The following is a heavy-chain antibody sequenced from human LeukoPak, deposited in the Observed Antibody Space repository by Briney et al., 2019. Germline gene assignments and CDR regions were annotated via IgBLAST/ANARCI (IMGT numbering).Heavy chain of an antibody. CDR2: INHSGST. CDR1: GGSFSGYY. V-gene: IGHV4-34*01. Sequence: SETLSLTCAVYGGSFSGYYWSWIRQPPGKGLEWIGEINHSGSTNYNPSLKSRVTISVDTSKNQFSLKLSSVTAADTAVYYCARDRSSSWPHAFDIWGQGTMVTVSS. CDR3: ARDRSSSWPHAFDI. D-gene: IGHD6-13*01. J-gene: IGHJ3*02.